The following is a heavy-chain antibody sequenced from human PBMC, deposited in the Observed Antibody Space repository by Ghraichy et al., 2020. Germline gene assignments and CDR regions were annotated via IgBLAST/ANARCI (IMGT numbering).Heavy chain of an antibody. CDR3: ARVYPQITMIVVVHRMDV. Sequence: LNISCAASGFTFSSYEMNWVRQAPGKGLEWVSYISSSGSTIYYADSVKGRFTISRDNAKNSLYLQMNSLRAEDTAVYYCARVYPQITMIVVVHRMDVWGQGTTVTVSS. V-gene: IGHV3-48*03. CDR1: GFTFSSYE. D-gene: IGHD3-22*01. J-gene: IGHJ6*02. CDR2: ISSSGSTI.